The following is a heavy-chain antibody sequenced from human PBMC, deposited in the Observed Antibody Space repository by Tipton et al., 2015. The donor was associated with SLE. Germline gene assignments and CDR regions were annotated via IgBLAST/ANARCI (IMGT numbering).Heavy chain of an antibody. CDR3: ARDLTRRELRKNYYYMDV. Sequence: QLVQSGAEVKKPGASVKVSCKASGYTFTSYGISWVRQAPGQGLEWMGWISAYNGNTNYAQKLQGRVTMTTDTSTSTAYMELRSLRSDDTAVYYCARDLTRRELRKNYYYMDVWSKGTTVTVSS. CDR2: ISAYNGNT. J-gene: IGHJ6*03. CDR1: GYTFTSYG. D-gene: IGHD1-26*01. V-gene: IGHV1-18*04.